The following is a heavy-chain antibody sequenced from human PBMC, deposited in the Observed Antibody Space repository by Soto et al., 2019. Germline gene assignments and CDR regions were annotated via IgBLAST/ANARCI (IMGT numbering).Heavy chain of an antibody. CDR1: GFTFSSYA. V-gene: IGHV3-23*01. J-gene: IGHJ6*02. CDR3: AKQQGPGTPYYYAMDV. D-gene: IGHD1-1*01. CDR2: ISGSGGST. Sequence: PVGSLRLSCEVSGFTFSSYAMSWVRQAPGKGLEWVSAISGSGGSTYYADSVKGRFTISRDNSKNTLYMQMNSLRAEDTAVYYCAKQQGPGTPYYYAMDVWGQGTTVTVSS.